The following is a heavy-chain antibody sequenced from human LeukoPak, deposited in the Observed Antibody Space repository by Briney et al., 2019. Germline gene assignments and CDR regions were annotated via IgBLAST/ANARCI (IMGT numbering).Heavy chain of an antibody. D-gene: IGHD2-8*01. V-gene: IGHV3-48*03. CDR3: AREWSCYFDL. J-gene: IGHJ2*01. CDR1: GFTFSNYE. CDR2: ISSRGGTL. Sequence: AGGSLRLSCAASGFTFSNYEMNWVRQAPGKGLEWVSCISSRGGTLYYAHSLMCRFTISRANANNSLFLQMNSLRVEDTAVYYCAREWSCYFDLWGRGTLVTVSS.